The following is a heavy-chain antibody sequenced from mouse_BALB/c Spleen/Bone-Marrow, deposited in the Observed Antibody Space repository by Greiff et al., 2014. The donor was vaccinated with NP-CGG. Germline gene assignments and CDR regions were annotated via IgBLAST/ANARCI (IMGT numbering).Heavy chain of an antibody. V-gene: IGHV2-9*02. CDR3: ARITTATGAMDY. CDR1: GFSLTNHG. CDR2: IWADGST. Sequence: QVQLQQSGPGLVAPSQSLSITCTVSGFSLTNHGVHWVRQPPGKGLEWLGVIWADGSTNYNSALMSRLSISKDNSKSQVFFKMNSLQTDDTAMYYCARITTATGAMDYWGQGTSVTVSS. D-gene: IGHD1-2*01. J-gene: IGHJ4*01.